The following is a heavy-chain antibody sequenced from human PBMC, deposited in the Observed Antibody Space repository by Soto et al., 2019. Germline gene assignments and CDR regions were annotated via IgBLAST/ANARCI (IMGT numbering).Heavy chain of an antibody. CDR3: AKDIGATTVPTGHYGMDV. J-gene: IGHJ6*02. CDR2: ISWDGGST. D-gene: IGHD4-17*01. CDR1: GFTFDDYA. Sequence: GSLRLSCAASGFTFDDYAMHWVRQAPGKGLEWVSLISWDGGSTYYADSVKGRFTISRDNSKNSLYLQMNSLRAEDTALYYCAKDIGATTVPTGHYGMDVWGQGTTVTVSS. V-gene: IGHV3-43D*04.